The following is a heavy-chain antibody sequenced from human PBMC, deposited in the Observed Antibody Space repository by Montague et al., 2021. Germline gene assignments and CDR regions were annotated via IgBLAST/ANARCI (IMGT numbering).Heavy chain of an antibody. Sequence: TLSLTCTVSGGSISSGGYYWSWIRPLPGQGLEWIGYIFYSGNTYYNPSLKSRVTISVDTSKNQLSLKLSSVTAADTAVYYCARAEDYYGSGRYLGFDYWGQGTLVTVSS. J-gene: IGHJ4*02. CDR2: IFYSGNT. CDR1: GGSISSGGYY. V-gene: IGHV4-31*03. D-gene: IGHD3-10*01. CDR3: ARAEDYYGSGRYLGFDY.